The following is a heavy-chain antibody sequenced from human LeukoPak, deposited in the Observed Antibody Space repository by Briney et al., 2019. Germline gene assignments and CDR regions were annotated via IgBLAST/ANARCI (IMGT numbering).Heavy chain of an antibody. J-gene: IGHJ4*02. CDR3: AKDGVTMVRGAAYYFDY. D-gene: IGHD3-10*01. CDR1: GFTFSTYW. V-gene: IGHV3-74*01. CDR2: IGSDGSDT. Sequence: GGSLRLSCAASGFTFSTYWVHWVRQAPGKGLMWVSRIGSDGSDTIYADSVKGRFTISIDNAKNTVYLQMNSLRAEDTAVYYCAKDGVTMVRGAAYYFDYWGQGTLVTVSS.